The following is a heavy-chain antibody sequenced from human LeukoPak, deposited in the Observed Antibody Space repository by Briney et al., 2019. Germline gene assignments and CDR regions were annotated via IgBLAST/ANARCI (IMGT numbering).Heavy chain of an antibody. Sequence: GGPLSLFCAASVFTFCRYSVNGVRRAPGGGGEWVSSISSSSCYIFYTVSVEARFTIPRDIAEHSLYVQMHTLSSEDTGVFYCVEGTGILDYWGQGTLVTVSS. CDR3: VEGTGILDY. V-gene: IGHV3-21*01. D-gene: IGHD1-1*01. CDR2: ISSSSCYI. CDR1: VFTFCRYS. J-gene: IGHJ4*02.